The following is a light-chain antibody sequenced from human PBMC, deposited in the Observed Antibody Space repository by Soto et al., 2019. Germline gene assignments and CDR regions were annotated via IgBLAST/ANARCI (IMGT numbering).Light chain of an antibody. CDR2: DAS. Sequence: EIVLTQSPATLSLSPGNRATLSCRASQSVSGYLAGHQQKPGQAPRLLIYDASNSATGIPARFSGRGSGTDFTLTITRLERGDFAVYYCLQRSNWPSTVGGGTKVEI. CDR3: LQRSNWPST. CDR1: QSVSGY. J-gene: IGKJ4*01. V-gene: IGKV3-11*01.